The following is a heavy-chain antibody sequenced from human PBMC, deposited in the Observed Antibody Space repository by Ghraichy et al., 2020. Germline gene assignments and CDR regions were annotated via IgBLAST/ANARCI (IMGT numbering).Heavy chain of an antibody. CDR3: ARDQWVGPGGYYYYYGMDV. CDR2: IYYSGST. D-gene: IGHD1-26*01. J-gene: IGHJ6*02. CDR1: GGSISSYY. Sequence: SETLSLTCTVSGGSISSYYWSWIRQPPGKGLEWIGYIYYSGSTNYNPSLKSRVTISVDTSKNQFSLKLSSVTAADTAVYYCARDQWVGPGGYYYYYGMDVWGQGTTVTVSS. V-gene: IGHV4-59*01.